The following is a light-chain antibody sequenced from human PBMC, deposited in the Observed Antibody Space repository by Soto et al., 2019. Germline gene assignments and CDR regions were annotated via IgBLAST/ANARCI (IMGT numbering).Light chain of an antibody. CDR2: GAS. V-gene: IGKV3-20*01. Sequence: EIVLTQSPGILSLSPGERATLSCRASQSVSNDFLAWYQQKPGQAPRLLIYGASTRATDVPDRFSGSGSGADFTLTISRLEPEDFAVYYCQQYDSSPPRTFGQGTKVE. J-gene: IGKJ1*01. CDR1: QSVSNDF. CDR3: QQYDSSPPRT.